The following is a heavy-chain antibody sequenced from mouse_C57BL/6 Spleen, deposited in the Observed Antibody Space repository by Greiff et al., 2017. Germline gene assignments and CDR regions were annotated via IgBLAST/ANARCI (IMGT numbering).Heavy chain of an antibody. CDR3: ARWGSCYFDY. V-gene: IGHV1-81*01. CDR2: IYPRSGNT. CDR1: GYTFTSYG. J-gene: IGHJ2*01. Sequence: VKLQESGAELARPGASVKLSCKASGYTFTSYGISWVKQRTGQGLEWIGEIYPRSGNTYYNEKFKGKATLTADKSSSTAYMELRSLTSEDSAVYFCARWGSCYFDYWGQGTTLTVSS.